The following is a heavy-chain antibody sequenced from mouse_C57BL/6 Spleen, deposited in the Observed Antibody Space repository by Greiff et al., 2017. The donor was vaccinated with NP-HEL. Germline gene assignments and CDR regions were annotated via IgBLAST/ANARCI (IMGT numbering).Heavy chain of an antibody. D-gene: IGHD1-1*02. J-gene: IGHJ3*01. Sequence: QVQLQQSGAELVRPGASVTLSCKASGYAFTDYEMHWVKQTPVHGLEWIGAIDPETGGTAYNQKFKGKAILTADKSSSTAYMELRSLTSEDSAVYYCTRDYGAYWGQGTLVTVSA. CDR2: IDPETGGT. V-gene: IGHV1-15*01. CDR3: TRDYGAY. CDR1: GYAFTDYE.